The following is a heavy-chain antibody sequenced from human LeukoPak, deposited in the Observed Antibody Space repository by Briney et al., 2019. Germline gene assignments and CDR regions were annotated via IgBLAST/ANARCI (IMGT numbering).Heavy chain of an antibody. V-gene: IGHV4-39*07. Sequence: SETLSLTCTVSGGSISSSSYYWGWIRQPPGKGLEWIGSIYYSGSTYYNPSLKSRVTISVDTSKNQFSLKLSSVIAADTAVHYCARVYRGYFDYWGQGTLVTVSS. CDR1: GGSISSSSYY. J-gene: IGHJ4*02. CDR3: ARVYRGYFDY. CDR2: IYYSGST.